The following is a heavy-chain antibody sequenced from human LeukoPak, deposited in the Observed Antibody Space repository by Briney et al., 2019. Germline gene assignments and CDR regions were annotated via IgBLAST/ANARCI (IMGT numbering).Heavy chain of an antibody. V-gene: IGHV4-59*11. CDR1: GASLSSHY. CDR2: IYYTGST. D-gene: IGHD1-26*01. CDR3: AREKWELLPIFDY. Sequence: SETLSLTCSVSGASLSSHYWSWIRRPPGKGLEWIGYIYYTGSTSYNPSLKSRVTISVDTSKSQFSLKLTSVTAADTGVYYCAREKWELLPIFDYWGRGIMVTVSS. J-gene: IGHJ4*02.